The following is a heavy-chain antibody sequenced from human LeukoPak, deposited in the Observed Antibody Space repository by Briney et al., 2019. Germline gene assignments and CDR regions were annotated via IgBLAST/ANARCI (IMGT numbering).Heavy chain of an antibody. Sequence: PSETLSLTCTVSGGSISSYYWSWIRQPPGKGLEWIGYIYYSGSTNYNPSLKSRVTISVDTSKNQFSLKLSSVTAADTAVYYCARSPDYGDYGAFDIWGQGTMVTVSS. CDR3: ARSPDYGDYGAFDI. V-gene: IGHV4-59*08. D-gene: IGHD4-17*01. CDR1: GGSISSYY. CDR2: IYYSGST. J-gene: IGHJ3*02.